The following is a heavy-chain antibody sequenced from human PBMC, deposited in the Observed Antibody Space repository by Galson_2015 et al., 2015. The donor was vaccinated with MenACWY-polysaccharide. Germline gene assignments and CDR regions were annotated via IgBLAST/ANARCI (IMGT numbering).Heavy chain of an antibody. CDR1: GGSFSGYY. V-gene: IGHV4-34*01. Sequence: ETLSLTCAVYGGSFSGYYWSWIRQPPGKGLEWIGEINHSGSTNYNPSLKSRVTISVDTSKNQFSLKLSSVTAADTAVYYCARCGAIFGVPYYYMDVWGKGTTVTVSS. CDR3: ARCGAIFGVPYYYMDV. CDR2: INHSGST. J-gene: IGHJ6*03. D-gene: IGHD3-3*01.